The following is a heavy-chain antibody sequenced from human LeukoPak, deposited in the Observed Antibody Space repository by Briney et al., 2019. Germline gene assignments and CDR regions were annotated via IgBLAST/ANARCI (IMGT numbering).Heavy chain of an antibody. J-gene: IGHJ5*02. Sequence: ASVKVSCKASGYTFTTYYMHWVRQAPGQGLEWMGIINPGGGSTNYAQKFQGRVTMTTDTSTSTVYMELSSLRSEDTAVYYCARGPYRRYCTGGSCYWFDPWGQGTLVTVSS. CDR1: GYTFTTYY. CDR2: INPGGGST. V-gene: IGHV1-46*01. CDR3: ARGPYRRYCTGGSCYWFDP. D-gene: IGHD2-15*01.